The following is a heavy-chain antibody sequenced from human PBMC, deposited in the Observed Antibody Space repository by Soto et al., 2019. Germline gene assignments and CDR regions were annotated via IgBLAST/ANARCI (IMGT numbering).Heavy chain of an antibody. CDR2: ISWDSSDV. J-gene: IGHJ4*02. V-gene: IGHV3-9*01. Sequence: EVQLVESGGGWIHPGRSLRLFCAASGFIFDDYAMHWVRQAPGKGLEWVSGISWDSSDVAYADSVKGRVTISRDSVRNSLYLQMNSLRPEDTVLYYCVKDSVAGTGRTFYYFDHWGQGTLVTVSS. CDR1: GFIFDDYA. CDR3: VKDSVAGTGRTFYYFDH. D-gene: IGHD6-19*01.